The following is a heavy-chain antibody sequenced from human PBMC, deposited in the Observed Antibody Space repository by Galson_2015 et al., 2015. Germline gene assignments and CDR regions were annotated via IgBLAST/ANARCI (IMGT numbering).Heavy chain of an antibody. CDR3: AKGVGSDFYYANDY. CDR2: ITASGGSP. D-gene: IGHD3-22*01. J-gene: IGHJ4*02. V-gene: IGHV3-23*01. Sequence: SLRLSCAASGFTFSSYAMSWVRQAPGTGLEWVSLITASGGSPYYADSVKRRFTISRDNSKNTLYLQMNSLRAEDTAMYYCAKGVGSDFYYANDYWGQGTLVTVSS. CDR1: GFTFSSYA.